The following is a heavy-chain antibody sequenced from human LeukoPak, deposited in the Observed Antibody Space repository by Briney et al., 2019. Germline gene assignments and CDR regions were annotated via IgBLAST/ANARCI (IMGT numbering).Heavy chain of an antibody. Sequence: PGGSPRLSCAASGFTFSSYSMNWVRQAPGKGLEWVSSISSSSSYIYYADSVKGRFTISRDNAKNSLYLQMNSLRAEDTAVYYCARDRKIVVVPAASYYYYGMDVWGQGTTVTVSS. CDR1: GFTFSSYS. CDR3: ARDRKIVVVPAASYYYYGMDV. CDR2: ISSSSSYI. J-gene: IGHJ6*02. D-gene: IGHD2-2*01. V-gene: IGHV3-21*01.